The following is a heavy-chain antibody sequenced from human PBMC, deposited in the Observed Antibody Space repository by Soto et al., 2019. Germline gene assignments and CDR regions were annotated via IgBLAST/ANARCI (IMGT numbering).Heavy chain of an antibody. J-gene: IGHJ6*02. CDR1: GGTFNSFA. D-gene: IGHD2-21*01. V-gene: IGHV1-69*12. CDR2: IIPWFASP. CDR3: SRYRVMRSNSYYYGMDV. Sequence: QVLLVQSGAEVKKPGSSMKVSCKTSGGTFNSFAISWVRLVPGQGLEWMGVIIPWFASPTYAQTLQGRVSITANATATTAYIELSSLRSVNTADYYCSRYRVMRSNSYYYGMDVWGQGTTVTVSS.